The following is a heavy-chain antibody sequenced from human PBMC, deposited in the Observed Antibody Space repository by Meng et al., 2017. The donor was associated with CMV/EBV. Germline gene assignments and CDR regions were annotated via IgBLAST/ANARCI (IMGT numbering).Heavy chain of an antibody. CDR1: GFTFNTYT. CDR3: TRAAVFEKIVVVPTAIGS. V-gene: IGHV3-21*04. Sequence: GGSLRLSCAASGFTFNTYTMNWVRQAPGKGLEWVSSISATGTSIYHADSVKGRFTISRDNAKNSVFLQMNSLGAEDTAMYYCTRAAVFEKIVVVPTAIGSWGRGTLVTVSS. D-gene: IGHD2-2*01. CDR2: ISATGTSI. J-gene: IGHJ5*01.